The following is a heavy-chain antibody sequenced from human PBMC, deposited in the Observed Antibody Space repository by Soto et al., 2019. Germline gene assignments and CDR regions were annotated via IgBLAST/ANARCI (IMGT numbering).Heavy chain of an antibody. V-gene: IGHV4-4*07. Sequence: SETLSLTCTVSGGSISSYYWSRIRQPAGKGREWIGRIYTSGSTNYNPSLKSRVTMSVETSNNQFSLKLSAVTAADTAVFYCARDFWYNYDISWAFEIWGQGTMVTVSS. CDR1: GGSISSYY. J-gene: IGHJ3*02. D-gene: IGHD3-22*01. CDR3: ARDFWYNYDISWAFEI. CDR2: IYTSGST.